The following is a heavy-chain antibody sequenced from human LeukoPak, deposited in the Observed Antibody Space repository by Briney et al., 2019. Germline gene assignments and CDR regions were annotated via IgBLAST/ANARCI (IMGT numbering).Heavy chain of an antibody. D-gene: IGHD3-3*01. CDR1: GGTFSSYA. J-gene: IGHJ5*02. CDR2: IIPIFGTA. V-gene: IGHV1-69*13. CDR3: ARVWALYYDFWSGPTPGWFDP. Sequence: ASVKVSCKASGGTFSSYAISWVRQAPGQGLEWMGGIIPIFGTANYAQKFQGRVTITADESTSTAYMELSSLRSEDTAVYYCARVWALYYDFWSGPTPGWFDPWGREPWSPSPQ.